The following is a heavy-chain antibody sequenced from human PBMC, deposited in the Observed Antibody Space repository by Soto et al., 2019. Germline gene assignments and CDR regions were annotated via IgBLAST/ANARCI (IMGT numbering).Heavy chain of an antibody. CDR2: ISWNSGSI. CDR1: GFTFNDYA. CDR3: AKGGY. J-gene: IGHJ4*02. V-gene: IGHV3-9*01. Sequence: EVQLVESGGGLVQPGRSLRLSCAASGFTFNDYAMHWVRQAPGKGLEWVSGISWNSGSIGYADSVKGRFTISRDNAKNSLYLQMNRLRAEDTALYYCAKGGYWGQGPLVTVSS. D-gene: IGHD3-16*01.